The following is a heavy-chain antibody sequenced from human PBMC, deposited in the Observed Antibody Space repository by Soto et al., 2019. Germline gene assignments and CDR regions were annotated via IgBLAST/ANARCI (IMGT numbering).Heavy chain of an antibody. J-gene: IGHJ5*02. V-gene: IGHV4-39*01. Sequence: QLQLQESGPGLVKPSETLSLTCTVSGGSISSSSYYWGWIRQPPGKGLEWIGSIYYSGSTYYNPSLKSRVTISVDTSKNQFSLKLSSVTAADTAVYYCASESVVAATSSNWFDPWGQGTLVTVSS. CDR2: IYYSGST. CDR3: ASESVVAATSSNWFDP. D-gene: IGHD2-15*01. CDR1: GGSISSSSYY.